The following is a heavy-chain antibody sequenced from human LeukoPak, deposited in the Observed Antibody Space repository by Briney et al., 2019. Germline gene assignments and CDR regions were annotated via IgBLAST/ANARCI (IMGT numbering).Heavy chain of an antibody. CDR1: GYTFTGYY. CDR2: INPNSGGT. D-gene: IGHD4/OR15-4a*01. Sequence: GASVKVSCKASGYTFTGYYMHWVRQAPGQGLEWMGWINPNSGGTNYAQKFQGRVTMTRDTSISTAYMELSRLRSEDTAVYYCARKNYGSNRWFDPWGQGTLVTVSS. J-gene: IGHJ5*02. V-gene: IGHV1-2*02. CDR3: ARKNYGSNRWFDP.